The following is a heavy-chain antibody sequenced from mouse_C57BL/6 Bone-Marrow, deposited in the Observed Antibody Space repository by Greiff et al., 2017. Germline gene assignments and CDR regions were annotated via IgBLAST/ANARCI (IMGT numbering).Heavy chain of an antibody. CDR3: TTIYYGNYLYYAMDY. V-gene: IGHV1-15*01. Sequence: QVQLKQSGAELVRPGASVTLSCKASGYTFTDYEMHWVKQTPVHGLEWIGAIDPETGGTAYNQKFKGKAILTADKSSSTAYMELRSLTSEDSAVYYCTTIYYGNYLYYAMDYWGQGTSVTVSS. CDR2: IDPETGGT. J-gene: IGHJ4*01. D-gene: IGHD2-1*01. CDR1: GYTFTDYE.